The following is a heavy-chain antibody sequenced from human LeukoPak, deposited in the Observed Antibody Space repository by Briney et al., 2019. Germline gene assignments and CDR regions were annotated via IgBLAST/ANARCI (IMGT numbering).Heavy chain of an antibody. V-gene: IGHV3-21*01. CDR2: ISSSSSYI. Sequence: PGGSLRLSCAASGFTFSSYSMNWVRQAPGKGLEWVSSISSSSSYIYYADSVKGRFTISRDNAKNSLYLQMNSLRAEDTAVYYCAKVASQGSPGSYYYYYMDVWGKGTTVTVSS. CDR3: AKVASQGSPGSYYYYYMDV. D-gene: IGHD3-10*01. CDR1: GFTFSSYS. J-gene: IGHJ6*03.